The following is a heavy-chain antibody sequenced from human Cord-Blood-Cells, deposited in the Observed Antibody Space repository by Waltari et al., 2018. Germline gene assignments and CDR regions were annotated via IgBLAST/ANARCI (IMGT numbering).Heavy chain of an antibody. CDR3: ARIGSYYYYDMAV. CDR2: IIPVLVIA. CDR1: GGTFSSNA. D-gene: IGHD1-26*01. J-gene: IGHJ6*03. Sequence: QVQLVQSGAEVKKHGSSGKVSGKASGGTFSSNAISWGRLAPGQGHEWMGRIIPVLVIANHAQKIEGRVTITADKSTRTAYMEMIRLRLEDTAVYYCARIGSYYYYDMAVWGTGTTVTVSS. V-gene: IGHV1-69*09.